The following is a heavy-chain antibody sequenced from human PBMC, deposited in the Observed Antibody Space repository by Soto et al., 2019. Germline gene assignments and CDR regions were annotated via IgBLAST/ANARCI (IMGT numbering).Heavy chain of an antibody. CDR3: ATEVNYSEEDV. CDR2: IYYNGKT. CDR1: SVSINNYY. Sequence: SETLSLTCTVSSVSINNYYWAWIRQPPGKGLDYIGYIYYNGKTNYNPSLKSRVTISVDTYKNQFSLKLTSVTAADTAVHYCATEVNYSEEDVMGEGPTVTVS. D-gene: IGHD4-4*01. J-gene: IGHJ6*02. V-gene: IGHV4-59*01.